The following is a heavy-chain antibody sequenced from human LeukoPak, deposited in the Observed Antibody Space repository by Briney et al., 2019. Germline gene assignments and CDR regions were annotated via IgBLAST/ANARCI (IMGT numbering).Heavy chain of an antibody. Sequence: GGSLRLSCAASGFTFSNYWMTWFRQAPGKGLERVASIEQDGSDIHYVDSVKGRFTISRDNAKNSVYLQMNSLRVEDTAVYYCATVTPWGYFDYWGQGTLVTVSS. V-gene: IGHV3-7*01. J-gene: IGHJ4*02. CDR2: IEQDGSDI. CDR1: GFTFSNYW. D-gene: IGHD1-26*01. CDR3: ATVTPWGYFDY.